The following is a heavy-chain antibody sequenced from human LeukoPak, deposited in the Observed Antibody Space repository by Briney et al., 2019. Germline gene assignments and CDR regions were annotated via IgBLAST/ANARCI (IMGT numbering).Heavy chain of an antibody. Sequence: GGSLRLSCAASGFTFSSYGMHWVRQAPGKGLEWVAVIPYDGSNKYYADSVKGRFTISRDNSKNTLYLQMNSLRAEDTAVYYCAKLYTRSPARVFWGQGALVTVSS. CDR1: GFTFSSYG. CDR2: IPYDGSNK. CDR3: AKLYTRSPARVF. J-gene: IGHJ4*02. V-gene: IGHV3-30*18. D-gene: IGHD2-2*02.